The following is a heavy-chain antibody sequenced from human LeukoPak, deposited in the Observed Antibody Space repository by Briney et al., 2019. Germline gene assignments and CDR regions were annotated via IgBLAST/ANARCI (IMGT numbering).Heavy chain of an antibody. CDR2: INPNSGGT. V-gene: IGHV1-2*02. Sequence: GASVKVSCKASGYTFTGYYMHWVRQAPGQGLEWMGWINPNSGGTNYARKFQGRVTMTRDTSISTAYMELSRLRSDDTAVYYCASDHTKNNWFDPWGQGTLVTVSS. CDR3: ASDHTKNNWFDP. D-gene: IGHD2-2*01. J-gene: IGHJ5*02. CDR1: GYTFTGYY.